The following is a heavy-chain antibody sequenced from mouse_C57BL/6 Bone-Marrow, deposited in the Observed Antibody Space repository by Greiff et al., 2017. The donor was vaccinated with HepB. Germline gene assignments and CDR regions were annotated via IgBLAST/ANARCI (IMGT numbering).Heavy chain of an antibody. V-gene: IGHV7-3*01. Sequence: EVKVVESGGGLVQPGGSLSLSCAASGFTFTDYYMSWVRQPPGKALEWLGFIRNKANGYTTEYSASVKGRFTISRDNSQSILYLQMNALRAEDSATYYCARYPMVTTGYFDYWGQGTTLTVSS. D-gene: IGHD2-2*01. CDR2: IRNKANGYTT. CDR3: ARYPMVTTGYFDY. J-gene: IGHJ2*01. CDR1: GFTFTDYY.